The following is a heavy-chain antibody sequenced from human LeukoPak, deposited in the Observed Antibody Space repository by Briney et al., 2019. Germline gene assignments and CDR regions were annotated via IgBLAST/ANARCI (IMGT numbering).Heavy chain of an antibody. D-gene: IGHD2/OR15-2a*01. CDR2: ISYRGTT. CDR3: ARGGDGTTKLDWIDP. CDR1: GGSISSYS. Sequence: SETLSLTCTVSGGSISSYSWSWIRQPPGKGLEWIGYISYRGTTNYNPSLKSRVTISVDTSKNQLSPKLSSVTTADTAVYYCARGGDGTTKLDWIDPWGQGTLVTVSS. J-gene: IGHJ5*02. V-gene: IGHV4-59*01.